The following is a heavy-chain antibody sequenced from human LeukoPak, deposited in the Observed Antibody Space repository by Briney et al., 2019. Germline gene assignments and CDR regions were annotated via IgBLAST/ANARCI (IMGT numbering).Heavy chain of an antibody. CDR3: ARVAHYDSSGIGNY. CDR2: IYSGGST. Sequence: GGSLRLSCAASGFTVSSNYMSWVRQAPGKGLEWVSVIYSGGSTCYADSVKGRFTISRDNSKNTLYLQMNSLRAEDTAVYYCARVAHYDSSGIGNYWGQGTLVTVSS. D-gene: IGHD3-22*01. CDR1: GFTVSSNY. V-gene: IGHV3-53*01. J-gene: IGHJ4*02.